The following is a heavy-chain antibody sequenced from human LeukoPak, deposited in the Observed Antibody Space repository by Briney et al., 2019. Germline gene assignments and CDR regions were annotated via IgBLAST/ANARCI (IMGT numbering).Heavy chain of an antibody. CDR3: AKERGVRGLDY. CDR1: GFTFDDYA. Sequence: PGRSLRLSCAASGFTFDDYAMHWVRQAPGKGLEWVSGISWNSGSIGYADSVEGRFTISRDNAKNSLYLQMNSLRAEDTALYYCAKERGVRGLDYWGQGTLVTVSS. D-gene: IGHD3-10*01. J-gene: IGHJ4*02. CDR2: ISWNSGSI. V-gene: IGHV3-9*01.